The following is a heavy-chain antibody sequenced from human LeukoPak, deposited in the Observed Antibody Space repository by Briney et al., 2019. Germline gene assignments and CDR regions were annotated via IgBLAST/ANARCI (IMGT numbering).Heavy chain of an antibody. D-gene: IGHD6-25*01. V-gene: IGHV4-39*01. CDR2: IYYNGNT. CDR1: GGPIGGHTFY. CDR3: ARLTAPAGHRGAFDI. Sequence: SETLSLTCNVSGGPIGGHTFYWDWIRQPPGKGLEWIATIYYNGNTFYNPSLRSRVAISIDMSKSQFSLHLSSVTAADTAVYYCARLTAPAGHRGAFDIWGPGTLVTVSS. J-gene: IGHJ3*02.